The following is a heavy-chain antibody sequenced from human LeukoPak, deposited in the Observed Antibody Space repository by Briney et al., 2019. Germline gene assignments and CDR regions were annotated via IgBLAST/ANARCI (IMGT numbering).Heavy chain of an antibody. J-gene: IGHJ4*02. D-gene: IGHD1-26*01. CDR3: ANGGNSGSYFED. CDR2: LYTRGRK. V-gene: IGHV4-4*07. CDR1: GDSITNYY. Sequence: SETLSLTCTVSGDSITNYYWSWVRQPAGKGLEWIGRLYTRGRKDYNPSLMSRVTVSVDTSKNQFFLKLSSVTAGDTAVYYCANGGNSGSYFEDWGQGVLVTVSS.